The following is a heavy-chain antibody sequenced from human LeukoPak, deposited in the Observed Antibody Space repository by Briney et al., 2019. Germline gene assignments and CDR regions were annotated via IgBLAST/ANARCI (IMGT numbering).Heavy chain of an antibody. CDR1: GYTFTEYY. D-gene: IGHD4-23*01. V-gene: IGHV1-2*02. CDR2: INPKSGDT. CDR3: ARDRSVDGDNSIIDY. Sequence: ASVKVSCKASGYTFTEYYMHWVRQAPGQGLEWMGWINPKSGDTEYAQKFQGRVTMTRDTSISTAYMDLSRLISDDTAVYYCARDRSVDGDNSIIDYWGQGTLVTVSS. J-gene: IGHJ4*02.